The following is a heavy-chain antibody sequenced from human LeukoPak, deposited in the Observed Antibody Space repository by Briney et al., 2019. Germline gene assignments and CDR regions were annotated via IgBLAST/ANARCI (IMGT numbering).Heavy chain of an antibody. CDR1: GGSISGYY. V-gene: IGHV4-59*08. J-gene: IGHJ4*02. D-gene: IGHD2-21*01. CDR2: IYSTGST. Sequence: SETLSLTSTVSGGSISGYYWSWIRQPPGKGLEWIGYIYSTGSTNYNPSLWSRVTISLDTSENQFSLKLSSVTAADTAVYYCARHYYDRSDCYSFDYWRQGTLVTVSS. CDR3: ARHYYDRSDCYSFDY.